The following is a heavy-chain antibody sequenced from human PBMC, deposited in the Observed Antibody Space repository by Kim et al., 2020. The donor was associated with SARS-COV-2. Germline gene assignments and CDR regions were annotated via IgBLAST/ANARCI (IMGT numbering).Heavy chain of an antibody. D-gene: IGHD3-22*01. CDR2: IKQDGSEK. J-gene: IGHJ5*02. CDR3: ARFETYYYDSSGYYYGWFDP. CDR1: GFTFSSYW. Sequence: GGSLRLSCAASGFTFSSYWMSWVRQAPGKGLEWVANIKQDGSEKYYVDSVKGRFTISRDNAKNSLYLQMNSLRAEDTAVYYCARFETYYYDSSGYYYGWFDPWGQGTLVTVSS. V-gene: IGHV3-7*01.